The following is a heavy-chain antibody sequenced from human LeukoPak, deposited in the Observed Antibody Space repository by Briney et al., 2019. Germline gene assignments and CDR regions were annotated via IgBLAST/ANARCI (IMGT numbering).Heavy chain of an antibody. CDR1: GFTFSSYG. Sequence: GGSLRLSCGASGFTFSSYGMHWVRQAPGKGLEWVAFIRYDGSNKYYADSVKGRFTISRDNSKNTLYLQMNSLRAEDTAVYYCAKPHSPYDSSGYNTPRYWGQGTLVTVSS. V-gene: IGHV3-30*02. CDR3: AKPHSPYDSSGYNTPRY. CDR2: IRYDGSNK. J-gene: IGHJ4*02. D-gene: IGHD3-22*01.